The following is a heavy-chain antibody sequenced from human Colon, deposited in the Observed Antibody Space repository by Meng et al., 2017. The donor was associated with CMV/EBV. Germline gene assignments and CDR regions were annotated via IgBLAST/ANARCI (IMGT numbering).Heavy chain of an antibody. D-gene: IGHD5-18*01. CDR1: GGSVNSGNYY. Sequence: GGSVNSGNYYWSWFRQPPGKGLEWIGYLSYSGSPTYNSSLETRVSISVDMPNNQFSLKLNSVTAADTAVYYCTRGLESYSYGSPLSYWGQGILVTVSS. V-gene: IGHV4-61*01. J-gene: IGHJ4*02. CDR3: TRGLESYSYGSPLSY. CDR2: LSYSGSP.